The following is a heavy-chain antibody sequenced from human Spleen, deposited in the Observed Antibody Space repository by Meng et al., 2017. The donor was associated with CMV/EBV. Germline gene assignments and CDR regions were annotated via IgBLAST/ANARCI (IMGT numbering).Heavy chain of an antibody. CDR2: ISSSGTSI. V-gene: IGHV3-48*03. Sequence: GESLKISCVASGFTFTSYEMNWVRQAPGKGLEWVSHISSSGTSIYYADSVKGRFTISRDNAKNSLYLQMNSLRAEDTAVYYCAREWYYDFWSGSFYYYGLDVWGQGTTVTVSS. D-gene: IGHD3-3*01. J-gene: IGHJ6*02. CDR3: AREWYYDFWSGSFYYYGLDV. CDR1: GFTFTSYE.